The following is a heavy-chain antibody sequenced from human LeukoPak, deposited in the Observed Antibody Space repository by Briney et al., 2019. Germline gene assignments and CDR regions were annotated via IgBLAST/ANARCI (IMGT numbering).Heavy chain of an antibody. V-gene: IGHV4-34*01. J-gene: IGHJ4*02. CDR3: ARHVRRPNVGIRYFDWLYNNKEVFDY. CDR1: GGSFSGYY. Sequence: PSETLSLTCAVYGGSFSGYYWSWIRQPPGKGLEWIGEINHSGSTNYNPSLKSRVTISVDTSKNQFSLKLSSVTAADTAVYYCARHVRRPNVGIRYFDWLYNNKEVFDYWGQGTLVTVSS. CDR2: INHSGST. D-gene: IGHD3-9*01.